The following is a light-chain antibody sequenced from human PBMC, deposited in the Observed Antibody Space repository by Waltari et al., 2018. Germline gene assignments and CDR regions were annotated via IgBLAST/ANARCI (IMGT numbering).Light chain of an antibody. J-gene: IGKJ2*03. CDR2: YAN. CDR1: QGISSY. V-gene: IGKV1-13*02. Sequence: IQMSQSPSSLSASVGDRVTNTCRASQGISSYLNWYQQKPRKAPKLLIYYANSLASGVPSRFSGSGSGTEFTLTISSLQPEEFATYYCQQGNSNPYSFGQGTKVEIK. CDR3: QQGNSNPYS.